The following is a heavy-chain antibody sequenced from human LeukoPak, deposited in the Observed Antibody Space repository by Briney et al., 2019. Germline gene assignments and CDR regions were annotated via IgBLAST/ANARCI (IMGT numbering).Heavy chain of an antibody. CDR2: ISGSGGST. J-gene: IGHJ4*02. Sequence: TGGSLRLSCAASGFTFSSYAMSWVRQAPGKGLEWVSAISGSGGSTYYADSVKGRFTISRDNSKNTLYLQMNSLRAEDTAVYYCARESSEYCGGDCYGVDYWGQGTLVTVSS. D-gene: IGHD2-21*02. CDR3: ARESSEYCGGDCYGVDY. V-gene: IGHV3-23*01. CDR1: GFTFSSYA.